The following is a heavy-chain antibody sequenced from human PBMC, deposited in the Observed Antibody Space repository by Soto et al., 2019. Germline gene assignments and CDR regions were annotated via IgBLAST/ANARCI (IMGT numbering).Heavy chain of an antibody. J-gene: IGHJ4*02. Sequence: SETLSLTCAVYGGSFSGYYWSWIRQPPGKGLEWIGEINHSGSTNYNPSLKSRVTISVDTSKNQFSLKLSSVTAADTAVYYCARDQTIYDQNPSNYFDYWGQGTLVTVSS. CDR3: ARDQTIYDQNPSNYFDY. D-gene: IGHD5-12*01. CDR2: INHSGST. CDR1: GGSFSGYY. V-gene: IGHV4-34*01.